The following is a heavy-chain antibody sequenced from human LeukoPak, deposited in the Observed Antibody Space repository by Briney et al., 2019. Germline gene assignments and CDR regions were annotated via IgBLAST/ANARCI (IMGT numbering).Heavy chain of an antibody. CDR1: GFTFSSYA. Sequence: GGSLRLSCAASGFTFSSYAMSWVRQAPGKGLDWVSVIYSGGSTYYADSVKGRFTISRHNSKNTLYLQMNSLRAEDTAVYYCARASPYYYGSGSYYGYYFDYWGQGTLVTVSS. V-gene: IGHV3-53*04. D-gene: IGHD3-10*01. CDR3: ARASPYYYGSGSYYGYYFDY. J-gene: IGHJ4*02. CDR2: IYSGGST.